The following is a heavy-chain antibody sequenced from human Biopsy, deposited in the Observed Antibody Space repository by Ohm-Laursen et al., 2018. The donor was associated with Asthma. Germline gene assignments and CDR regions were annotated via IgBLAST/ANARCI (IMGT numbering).Heavy chain of an antibody. J-gene: IGHJ4*02. D-gene: IGHD3-16*01. V-gene: IGHV4-30-4*08. CDR2: IYYIGST. Sequence: TLSLTCTVSGGSINIGDYYWSWIRQHPVKGLEWIGYIYYIGSTYYNPSLKSRVAISLGTSKNQFSLKLSSVTAADTAVYFCARRGGVRRYFDYWGQGTLVTVSS. CDR1: GGSINIGDYY. CDR3: ARRGGVRRYFDY.